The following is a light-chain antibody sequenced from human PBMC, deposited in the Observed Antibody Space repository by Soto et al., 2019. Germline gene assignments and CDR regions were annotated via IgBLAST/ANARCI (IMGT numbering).Light chain of an antibody. CDR2: EVI. Sequence: QSALTQPPSASGSPGQSVTISCTGTSSDIGGYNYVSWYQQHPGKAPKLMIYEVIKRPSGVPARFSGSKSGNTASLTVSGLQAEDEADYYCSSYAGNNIFVFGTGTKVTVL. J-gene: IGLJ1*01. CDR3: SSYAGNNIFV. CDR1: SSDIGGYNY. V-gene: IGLV2-8*01.